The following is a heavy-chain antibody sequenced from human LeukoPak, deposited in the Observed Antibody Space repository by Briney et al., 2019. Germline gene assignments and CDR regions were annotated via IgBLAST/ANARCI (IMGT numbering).Heavy chain of an antibody. Sequence: GESLKISCKGSGYSFTSYWIGWVRQMPGKGLEWMGIIYPGDSDTRYSPSFQGQVTISADKSISTAYLQWSSLKASDTAMYYCATTQHIAAAGTPFDYWGQGTLVTVSS. CDR1: GYSFTSYW. D-gene: IGHD6-13*01. CDR2: IYPGDSDT. V-gene: IGHV5-51*01. J-gene: IGHJ4*02. CDR3: ATTQHIAAAGTPFDY.